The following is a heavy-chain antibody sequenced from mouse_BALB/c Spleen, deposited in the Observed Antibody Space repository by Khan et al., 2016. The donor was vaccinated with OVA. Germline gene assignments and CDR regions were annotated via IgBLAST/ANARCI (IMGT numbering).Heavy chain of an antibody. CDR2: ISSGGTYT. CDR1: GFSFSSYS. J-gene: IGHJ2*01. Sequence: EVELVESGGGLVRPGGSLKLSCAASGFSFSSYSMSWVRQTPEKRLEWVATISSGGTYTYYPDSVKGRFTISRDNAKNTLYQQMSSLKSEDTAIYYCQRHRDYYGNNPYFDYWGQGTTLTVSS. D-gene: IGHD1-1*01. CDR3: QRHRDYYGNNPYFDY. V-gene: IGHV5-6-4*01.